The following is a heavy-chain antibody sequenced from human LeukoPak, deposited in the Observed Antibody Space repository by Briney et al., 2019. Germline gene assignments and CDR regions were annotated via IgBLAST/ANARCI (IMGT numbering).Heavy chain of an antibody. D-gene: IGHD6-6*01. CDR1: GFTFSSYA. CDR3: AKMMLSSSDAHFDY. V-gene: IGHV3-23*01. Sequence: GGSLRHSCAASGFTFSSYARSWVRQAPGKGLEWVSAISGSGGSTYYADSVKGRFTISRDNSKNTLYLQMNSLRAEDTAVYYCAKMMLSSSDAHFDYWGQGTLVTVSS. CDR2: ISGSGGST. J-gene: IGHJ4*02.